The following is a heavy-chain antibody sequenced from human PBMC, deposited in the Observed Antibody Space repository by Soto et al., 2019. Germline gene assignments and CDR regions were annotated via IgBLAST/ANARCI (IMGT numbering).Heavy chain of an antibody. Sequence: GGSLRLSCAASGFTFSSYGMHWVRQAPGKGLEWVAVIWYDGSNKYYADSVKGRFTISRDNSKNTLYLQMNSLRAEDTAIYYCTKEHSNYPDNWFDPWGQGTLVTVSS. D-gene: IGHD4-4*01. CDR3: TKEHSNYPDNWFDP. CDR2: IWYDGSNK. V-gene: IGHV3-33*06. CDR1: GFTFSSYG. J-gene: IGHJ5*02.